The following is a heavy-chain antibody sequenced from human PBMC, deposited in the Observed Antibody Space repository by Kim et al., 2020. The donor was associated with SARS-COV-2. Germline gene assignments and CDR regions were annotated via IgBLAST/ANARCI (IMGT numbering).Heavy chain of an antibody. CDR2: ISYDGSNK. Sequence: GGSLRLSCAASGFTFSSYAMHWVRQAPGKGLEWVAVISYDGSNKYYADSVKGRFTISRDNSKNTLYLQMNSLRAEDTAVYYCARDRGPRLWFGEFGAFDIWGQGTMVTVSS. V-gene: IGHV3-30*04. CDR3: ARDRGPRLWFGEFGAFDI. CDR1: GFTFSSYA. J-gene: IGHJ3*02. D-gene: IGHD3-10*01.